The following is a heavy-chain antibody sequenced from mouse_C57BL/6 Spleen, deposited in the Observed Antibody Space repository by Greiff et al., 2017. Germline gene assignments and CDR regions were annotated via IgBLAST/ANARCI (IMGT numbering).Heavy chain of an antibody. Sequence: QVQLQQPGAELVKPGASVKLSCKASGYTFTSYWMQWVKQRPGQGLEWIGEIDPSDSYTNYNQKFKGKATLTVDTSSSTAYMQLSSLTSEDSAVYYCARGGTTGAGAWFAYWGQGTMVTVSA. V-gene: IGHV1-50*01. J-gene: IGHJ3*01. CDR3: ARGGTTGAGAWFAY. CDR1: GYTFTSYW. D-gene: IGHD1-1*01. CDR2: IDPSDSYT.